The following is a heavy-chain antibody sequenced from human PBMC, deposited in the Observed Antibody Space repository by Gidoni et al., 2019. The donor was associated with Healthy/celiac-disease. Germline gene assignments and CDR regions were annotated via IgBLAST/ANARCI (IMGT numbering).Heavy chain of an antibody. CDR2: IWYDGSNK. D-gene: IGHD2-15*01. CDR3: ARDSGEFDY. Sequence: QVQLVESGGGVVQPGRSLRLSCAASGFTFSSYGMHWVRQAPGKGLKWVAVIWYDGSNKYYADSVKGRFTISRDNSKNTLYLQMNSLRAEDTAVYYCARDSGEFDYWGQGTLVTVSS. J-gene: IGHJ4*02. CDR1: GFTFSSYG. V-gene: IGHV3-33*01.